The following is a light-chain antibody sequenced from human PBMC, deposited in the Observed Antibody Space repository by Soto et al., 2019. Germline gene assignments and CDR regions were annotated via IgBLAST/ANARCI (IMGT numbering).Light chain of an antibody. CDR1: SSDVGGYNY. J-gene: IGLJ1*01. V-gene: IGLV2-14*01. Sequence: QSALTQPASVSGSPGQSITISCTGTSSDVGGYNYVSWYQQHPGKAPKLMIYEVSNRPSGVSNRFSGSKSGNTASLTISGLQAEDEADYYCSSYTSSSTLAFGTGTKVTAL. CDR2: EVS. CDR3: SSYTSSSTLA.